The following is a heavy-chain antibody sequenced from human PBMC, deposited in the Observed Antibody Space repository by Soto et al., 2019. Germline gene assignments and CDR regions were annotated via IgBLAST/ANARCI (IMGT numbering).Heavy chain of an antibody. Sequence: GGSLRLSCAASGFTFSSYGMHWVRQAPGKGLEWVAVISYDGSNKYYADSVKGRFTISRDNSKNTLYLQMNSLRAEDTAVYYCAKEWRPYGSGRGYFDYWGQGTLVTVSS. CDR3: AKEWRPYGSGRGYFDY. CDR1: GFTFSSYG. V-gene: IGHV3-30*18. CDR2: ISYDGSNK. D-gene: IGHD3-10*01. J-gene: IGHJ4*02.